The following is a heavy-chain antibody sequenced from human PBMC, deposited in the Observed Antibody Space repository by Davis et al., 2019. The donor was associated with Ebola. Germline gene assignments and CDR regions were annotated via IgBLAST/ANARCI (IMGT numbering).Heavy chain of an antibody. V-gene: IGHV4-34*01. J-gene: IGHJ6*02. CDR2: INHSGST. CDR1: GGSFSGYY. Sequence: PSETLSLTCAVYGGSFSGYYWSWIRQPPGKGLEWIGEINHSGSTNYNPSLKSRVTISVDTSKNQFSLKLSSVTAADTAVYYCARGFRAVAGSIYYYYYGMDVWGQGTTVTVSS. D-gene: IGHD6-19*01. CDR3: ARGFRAVAGSIYYYYYGMDV.